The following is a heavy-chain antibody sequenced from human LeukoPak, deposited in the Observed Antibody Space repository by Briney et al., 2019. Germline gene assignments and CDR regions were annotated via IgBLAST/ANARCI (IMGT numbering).Heavy chain of an antibody. CDR3: ARDTQGYSYGYLVDP. Sequence: PGGSLRLSCAASGFTFSNYVMRWVRQAPGKGLEWVSATTGSGGRTYYADSVKGRFTISRDNSKNTLYLQMNSLRAEDTAVYYCARDTQGYSYGYLVDPWGQGTLVTVSS. D-gene: IGHD5-18*01. CDR1: GFTFSNYV. J-gene: IGHJ5*02. V-gene: IGHV3-23*01. CDR2: TTGSGGRT.